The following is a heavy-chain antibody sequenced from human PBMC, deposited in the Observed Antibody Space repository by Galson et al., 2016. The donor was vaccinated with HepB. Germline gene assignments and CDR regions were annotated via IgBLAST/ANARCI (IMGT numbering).Heavy chain of an antibody. V-gene: IGHV6-1*01. CDR1: GDSVSSNSAT. CDR3: ARGTPAYFDY. J-gene: IGHJ4*02. D-gene: IGHD1-1*01. CDR2: TYYRSKWDN. Sequence: CAISGDSVSSNSATWHWIRQSPSRGLEWLGRTYYRSKWDNDYAVSVKSRITINPATSKNQFSLQMNSVTPEDTAFYFCARGTPAYFDYWGQGTLVTVSS.